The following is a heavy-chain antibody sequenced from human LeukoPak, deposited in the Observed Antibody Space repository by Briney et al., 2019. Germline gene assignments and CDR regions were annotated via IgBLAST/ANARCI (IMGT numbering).Heavy chain of an antibody. D-gene: IGHD2-21*02. CDR2: TYYRSKWYN. J-gene: IGHJ5*02. CDR3: ASADRDYNWFDT. V-gene: IGHV6-1*01. Sequence: SQTLSLTCAISGDSFSSNSAAWNWIRQSPSRGLEWLGRTYYRSKWYNDYAVSVKSRITINPDTSKHQFSLHLNSVTPEDTAVYYCASADRDYNWFDTWGQGTLVTVSS. CDR1: GDSFSSNSAA.